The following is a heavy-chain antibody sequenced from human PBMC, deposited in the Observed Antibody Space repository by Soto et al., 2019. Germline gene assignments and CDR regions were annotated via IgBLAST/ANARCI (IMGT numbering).Heavy chain of an antibody. J-gene: IGHJ6*02. CDR3: ARALKRDCSSTSCVAPLYYYYGMDV. Sequence: PSQTLSLTCAISGDSVSSNSAAWNWIRQSPSRGLEWLGRTYYRSKWYNDYAVSVKSRITINPDTSKNQFSLQLNSVTPEDTAVYYCARALKRDCSSTSCVAPLYYYYGMDVWGQGTTVTVSS. CDR2: TYYRSKWYN. V-gene: IGHV6-1*01. CDR1: GDSVSSNSAA. D-gene: IGHD2-2*01.